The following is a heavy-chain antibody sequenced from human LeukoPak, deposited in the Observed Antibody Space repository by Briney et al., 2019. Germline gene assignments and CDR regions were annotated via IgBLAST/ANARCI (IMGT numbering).Heavy chain of an antibody. J-gene: IGHJ4*02. Sequence: PSQTLSLTCTVSGGSISSGSYYWSWIRQPAGKGLEWIGRIYTSGSTNYNPSLKSRVTISVDTSKNQFSLKLSSVTAADMAVYYCARPSRGSYYPYYFDYWGQGTLVTVSS. CDR1: GGSISSGSYY. CDR2: IYTSGST. D-gene: IGHD1-26*01. V-gene: IGHV4-61*02. CDR3: ARPSRGSYYPYYFDY.